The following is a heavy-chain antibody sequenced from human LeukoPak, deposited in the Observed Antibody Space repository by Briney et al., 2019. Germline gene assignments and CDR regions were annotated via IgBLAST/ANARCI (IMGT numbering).Heavy chain of an antibody. V-gene: IGHV3-23*01. CDR1: GFTFSSYA. CDR3: AKAPRRDGSNFDY. D-gene: IGHD5-24*01. CDR2: ISGSGDST. Sequence: GGSLRLSCAASGFTFSSYAMSWVRQAPGKGLEWVSAISGSGDSTYYSDSVKGRFTISRDNSKNTLYLQMNSLRAEDTAVYYCAKAPRRDGSNFDYWGQGTLVTVSS. J-gene: IGHJ4*02.